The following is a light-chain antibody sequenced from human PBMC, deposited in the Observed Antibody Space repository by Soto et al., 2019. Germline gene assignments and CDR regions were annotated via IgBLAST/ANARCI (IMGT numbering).Light chain of an antibody. CDR2: DAS. J-gene: IGKJ3*01. V-gene: IGKV3-11*01. Sequence: EIVLTQSPATLSLSPGERATLSCRASQSVGSYLAWYQQKPGQAPRLLIHDASNRATGIPARFSGSGSGTDFTLTISSLEPEDFAVYYCQQRSNWPPFTFGPGTKVDIK. CDR3: QQRSNWPPFT. CDR1: QSVGSY.